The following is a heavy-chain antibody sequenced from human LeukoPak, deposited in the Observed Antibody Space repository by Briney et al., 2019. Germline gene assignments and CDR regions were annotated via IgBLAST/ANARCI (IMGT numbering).Heavy chain of an antibody. CDR1: GGSISSSSYY. CDR2: IYYSGST. Sequence: PSETLSLTCTVSGGSISSSSYYWGWIRQPPGKGLEWIGSIYYSGSTYYNPSLKSRVIISVDTSKNQFSLKLSSVTAADTAVYYCARRESSGWYGYSGSYNDAFDIWGQGTMVTVSS. V-gene: IGHV4-39*01. CDR3: ARRESSGWYGYSGSYNDAFDI. D-gene: IGHD1-26*01. J-gene: IGHJ3*02.